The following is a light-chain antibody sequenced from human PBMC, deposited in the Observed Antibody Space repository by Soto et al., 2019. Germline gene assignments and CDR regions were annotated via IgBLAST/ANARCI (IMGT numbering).Light chain of an antibody. CDR2: DAS. J-gene: IGKJ5*01. Sequence: IVLTQSPGTLSLSPGERATLSCRASQSVSGSYLAWYQQKPGQAPRLLIYDASNRATGIPARFSGSGSGTDFTLTISSLEPEDFAVYYCQQRSNWPITFGQGTRLEI. CDR1: QSVSGSY. V-gene: IGKV3D-20*02. CDR3: QQRSNWPIT.